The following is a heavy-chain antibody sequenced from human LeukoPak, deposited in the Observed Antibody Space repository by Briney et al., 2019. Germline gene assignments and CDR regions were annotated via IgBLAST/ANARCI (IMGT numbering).Heavy chain of an antibody. D-gene: IGHD3-16*01. J-gene: IGHJ4*02. CDR2: IYYSGNT. CDR1: GGSFSNYY. CDR3: AKAVNTFGGPVAKGSDC. V-gene: IGHV4-59*01. Sequence: PSETLSLTCTVSGGSFSNYYWSWIRQPPGKGLEWIGYIYYSGNTDYNPSLKSRVTMSLDTSKNQFSLNLSSVTAADTAVYYCAKAVNTFGGPVAKGSDCWGQGTLVTVSS.